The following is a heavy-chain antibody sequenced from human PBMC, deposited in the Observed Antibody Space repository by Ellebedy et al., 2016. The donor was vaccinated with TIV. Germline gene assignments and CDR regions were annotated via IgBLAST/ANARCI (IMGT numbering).Heavy chain of an antibody. CDR1: GYTFTSYD. D-gene: IGHD1-26*01. CDR3: ARDSGSYYGYDAFDI. Sequence: ASVKVSXKASGYTFTSYDINWVRQATGQGLEWMGWMNPNSGNTGYAQKFQGRVTMTRNTSISTAYMELSSLRSEDTAVYYCARDSGSYYGYDAFDIWGQGTMVTVSS. J-gene: IGHJ3*02. V-gene: IGHV1-8*01. CDR2: MNPNSGNT.